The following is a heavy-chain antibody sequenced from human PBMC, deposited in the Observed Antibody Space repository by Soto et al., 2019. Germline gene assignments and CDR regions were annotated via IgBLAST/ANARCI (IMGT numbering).Heavy chain of an antibody. CDR3: ARFSPLIVATIVDY. V-gene: IGHV4-31*03. CDR2: IYYSGST. J-gene: IGHJ4*02. CDR1: GGSISSGGYY. Sequence: SETLSLTCTVSGGSISSGGYYWSWIRQHPGKGLEWIGYIYYSGSTYYNPSLKSRVTISVDTSKNQFSLKLSSVTAADTAVYCCARFSPLIVATIVDYWGQGTLVTVSS. D-gene: IGHD5-12*01.